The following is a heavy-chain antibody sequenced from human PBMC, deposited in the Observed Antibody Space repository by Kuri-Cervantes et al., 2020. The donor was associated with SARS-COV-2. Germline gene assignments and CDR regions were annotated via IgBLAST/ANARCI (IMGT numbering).Heavy chain of an antibody. Sequence: SQTLSLTCAVYGGSFSGYYWSWIRQPPGKGLEWIGEINHSGSTNYNPSLKSRVTVSVDTSKNQFSLKLSSVTAADTAVYYCGSSRWGYYYYGMDVWGQGTTVTVSS. CDR3: GSSRWGYYYYGMDV. V-gene: IGHV4-34*01. CDR2: INHSGST. J-gene: IGHJ6*02. D-gene: IGHD3-16*01. CDR1: GGSFSGYY.